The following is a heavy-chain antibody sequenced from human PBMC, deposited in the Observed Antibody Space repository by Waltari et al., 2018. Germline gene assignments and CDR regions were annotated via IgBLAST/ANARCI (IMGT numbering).Heavy chain of an antibody. CDR3: ARSKEQQLGSYYGMDV. V-gene: IGHV4-59*11. Sequence: QVQLQESGPGLVKPSETLSLTCTVSGGSISSHYWSWIRQPPGKGLEWIGYIYCSGSANYNPSLKSRVTISVDTSKNQFSLKLSSVTAADTAVYYCARSKEQQLGSYYGMDVWGQGTTVTVSS. D-gene: IGHD6-13*01. CDR1: GGSISSHY. J-gene: IGHJ6*02. CDR2: IYCSGSA.